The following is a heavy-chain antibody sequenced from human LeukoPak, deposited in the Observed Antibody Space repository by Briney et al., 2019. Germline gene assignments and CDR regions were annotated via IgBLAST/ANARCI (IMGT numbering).Heavy chain of an antibody. D-gene: IGHD5-18*01. CDR1: GGSISSFY. CDR3: ARALRAGRGYHSYGQGHWFDP. V-gene: IGHV4-59*01. J-gene: IGHJ5*02. Sequence: SETLSLTCTVSGGSISSFYWCWIRQPPRKGLEWIGDMHSSGNTNYNPSLKSRITMSVDTSKNQFSLKLSSVTAADTAVYYCARALRAGRGYHSYGQGHWFDPWGQGTLVTVSS. CDR2: MHSSGNT.